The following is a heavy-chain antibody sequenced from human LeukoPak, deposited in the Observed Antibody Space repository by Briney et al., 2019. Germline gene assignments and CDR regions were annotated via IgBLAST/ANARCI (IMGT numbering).Heavy chain of an antibody. CDR2: IYPGDSDT. D-gene: IGHD3-3*01. J-gene: IGHJ4*02. Sequence: GESLKISCKTSGYSFTNYWIGWVRQMPGKGLEWMGIIYPGDSDTSYSPSFQGQVTISADKSISTAYLQWSSLKASDTAMYYCARQDRDYYDFWSGYLGNFDYWGQGTLVTVSS. CDR3: ARQDRDYYDFWSGYLGNFDY. V-gene: IGHV5-51*01. CDR1: GYSFTNYW.